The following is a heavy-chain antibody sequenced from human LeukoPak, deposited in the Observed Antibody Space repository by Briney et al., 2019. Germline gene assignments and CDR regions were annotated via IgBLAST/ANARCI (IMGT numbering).Heavy chain of an antibody. J-gene: IGHJ4*02. CDR1: GGSISSGDYY. D-gene: IGHD3-16*01. V-gene: IGHV4-30-4*01. Sequence: SQTLSLTCTVSGGSISSGDYYWSWIRQSPGKGLEWIGYIYYSGSTDYNPSLKSRVTISRDTSKNQFSLKLSSVTAADTAVYYCARDAPFGVKYYFDYWGQGALVTVS. CDR3: ARDAPFGVKYYFDY. CDR2: IYYSGST.